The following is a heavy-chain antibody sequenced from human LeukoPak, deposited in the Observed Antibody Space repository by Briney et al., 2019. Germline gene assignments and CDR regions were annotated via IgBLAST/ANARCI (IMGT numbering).Heavy chain of an antibody. J-gene: IGHJ4*02. CDR2: IGDTDADR. CDR3: GRDWKLDY. D-gene: IGHD1-1*01. Sequence: PGGSLRLSCAASGFTFSTYALSWVRQAPGKGLEWVSAIGDTDADRKYADSVKGRFTISRDNSRNTLYLHLNSLRVEDTAIYYCGRDWKLDYWGQGTLVTVSS. CDR1: GFTFSTYA. V-gene: IGHV3-23*01.